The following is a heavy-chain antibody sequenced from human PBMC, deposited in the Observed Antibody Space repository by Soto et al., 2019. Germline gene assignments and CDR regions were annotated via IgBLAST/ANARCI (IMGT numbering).Heavy chain of an antibody. CDR3: ARGDYVWGSYRCDY. J-gene: IGHJ4*02. Sequence: VKVYCKASGGTFSSDAISWVRQAPGQVLEWMGGIIPIFGTANYAQKFQGRVTITADESTSTAYMELSSLRSEDTAVYYCARGDYVWGSYRCDYWGQGTLVTVSS. D-gene: IGHD3-16*02. V-gene: IGHV1-69*01. CDR2: IIPIFGTA. CDR1: GGTFSSDA.